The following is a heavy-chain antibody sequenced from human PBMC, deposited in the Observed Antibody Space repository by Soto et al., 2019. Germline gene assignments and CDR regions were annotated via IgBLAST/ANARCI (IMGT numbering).Heavy chain of an antibody. J-gene: IGHJ4*02. CDR3: AKDRGYGDFSLVAGFAY. Sequence: EVQLVESGGGLVQPGRSLRLSCAAAGFKFNDYAMHWVRQAPGKGLEWVSGINWNSGFIVYADSVKGRFTISRDNAKNSLYLQMSGLGLEERALYFCAKDRGYGDFSLVAGFAYWGRGTQVTVSS. D-gene: IGHD4-17*01. V-gene: IGHV3-9*01. CDR1: GFKFNDYA. CDR2: INWNSGFI.